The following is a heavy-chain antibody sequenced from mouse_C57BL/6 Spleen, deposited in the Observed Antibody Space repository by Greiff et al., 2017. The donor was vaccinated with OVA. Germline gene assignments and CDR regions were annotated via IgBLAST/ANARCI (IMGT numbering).Heavy chain of an antibody. CDR2: IRSKSNNYAT. CDR3: VRHASWYAMDY. Sequence: EVQRVESGGGLVQPKGSLKLSCAASGFSFNTYAMNWVRQAPGKGLEWVARIRSKSNNYATYYADSVKDRFTISRDDSESMLYLQMNNLKTEDTAMYYCVRHASWYAMDYWGQGTSVTVSS. CDR1: GFSFNTYA. V-gene: IGHV10-1*01. J-gene: IGHJ4*01.